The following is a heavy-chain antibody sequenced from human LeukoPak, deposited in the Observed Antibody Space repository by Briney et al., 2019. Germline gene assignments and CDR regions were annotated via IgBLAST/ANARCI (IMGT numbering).Heavy chain of an antibody. J-gene: IGHJ6*02. V-gene: IGHV1-69*04. CDR3: AREERYFDWXXXXXYYYGMDV. CDR2: IIPILGIA. D-gene: IGHD3-9*01. CDR1: GGTFSSYA. Sequence: SVKVSCKASGGTFSSYAISWVRQAPGQGLEWMGRIIPILGIANYAQKFQGRVTITADKSTSTAYMELSSLRSEDTAVYYCAREERYFDWXXXXXYYYGMDVWGQGTTVTVSS.